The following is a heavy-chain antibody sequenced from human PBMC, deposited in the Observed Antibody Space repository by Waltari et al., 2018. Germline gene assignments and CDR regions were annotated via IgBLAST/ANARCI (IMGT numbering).Heavy chain of an antibody. J-gene: IGHJ4*02. CDR2: IYYSGST. CDR3: ARQGHYDFWTGYYLFDY. D-gene: IGHD3-3*01. CDR1: GGSISNHY. V-gene: IGHV4-59*08. Sequence: QVQLQESGPGLVKPSETLSLTCTVSGGSISNHYWSWIRQSPGKGLEWIGSIYYSGSTNYNPSLKSRVTLSVDTSKNHFSLKLSSVTAADTALYYCARQGHYDFWTGYYLFDYWGQGTLVTVSS.